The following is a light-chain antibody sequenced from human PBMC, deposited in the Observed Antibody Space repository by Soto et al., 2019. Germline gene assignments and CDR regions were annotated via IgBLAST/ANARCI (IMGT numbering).Light chain of an antibody. J-gene: IGKJ4*01. CDR2: GAS. V-gene: IGKV3-20*01. Sequence: EIVLTQSPGTLSLSPGERATLSCRASQSVSNFLAWYQQKPGQAPRLLIYGASNRATGIPDRFSGSGSGTEFTLTISRLEPEDFAVYYCQQYSSSPLTFGGGTKVDVK. CDR1: QSVSNF. CDR3: QQYSSSPLT.